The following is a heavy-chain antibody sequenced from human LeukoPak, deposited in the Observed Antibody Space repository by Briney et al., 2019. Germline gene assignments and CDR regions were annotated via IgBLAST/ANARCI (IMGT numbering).Heavy chain of an antibody. D-gene: IGHD6-19*01. CDR2: INTNTGNP. V-gene: IGHV7-4-1*02. Sequence: ASVKVSCKASGGTFSSYAMNWVRQAPGQGLEWMGWINTNTGNPTYAQGFTGRFVFSLDTSVSTAYLQISSLKAEDTAVYYCARDRGYSSGWYAPHYYYYYGMDVWGQGTTVTVSS. CDR3: ARDRGYSSGWYAPHYYYYYGMDV. J-gene: IGHJ6*02. CDR1: GGTFSSYA.